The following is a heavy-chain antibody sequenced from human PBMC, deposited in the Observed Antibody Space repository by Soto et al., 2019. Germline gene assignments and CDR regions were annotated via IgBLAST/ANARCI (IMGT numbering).Heavy chain of an antibody. CDR2: ISYDGSKR. Sequence: QVQLVESGGGVVQPGRSLRLSCAASGFTFTSSGMHWVRQAPGKGLEWVAVISYDGSKRYYADSVKGRFTISRDNPKNTLFLEMNSLRAEDTAVYYCAKANYDYVRGTYRLSRSDPWGQGTLVTVSS. J-gene: IGHJ5*02. V-gene: IGHV3-30*18. CDR3: AKANYDYVRGTYRLSRSDP. CDR1: GFTFTSSG. D-gene: IGHD3-16*02.